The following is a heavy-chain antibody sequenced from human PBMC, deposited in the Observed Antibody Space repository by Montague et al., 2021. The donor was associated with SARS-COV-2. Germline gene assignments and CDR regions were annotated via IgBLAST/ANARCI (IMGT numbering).Heavy chain of an antibody. CDR3: ARPGRGCSYGLDAFEV. CDR2: IYYTGST. J-gene: IGHJ3*01. D-gene: IGHD5-18*01. CDR1: GGSISNSIYY. Sequence: SETLSLTCTVSGGSISNSIYYWGWIRQPPGKGLEWIGSIYYTGSTYYNPSLKSRVTISMNTSNNQFFLKLTSVTAADTAVYYCARPGRGCSYGLDAFEVWGQGTMVTVSS. V-gene: IGHV4-39*01.